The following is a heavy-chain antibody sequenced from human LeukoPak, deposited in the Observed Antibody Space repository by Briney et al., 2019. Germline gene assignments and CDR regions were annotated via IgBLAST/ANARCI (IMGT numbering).Heavy chain of an antibody. D-gene: IGHD3-9*01. Sequence: PGGSLRLSCAASGFTFSSYWMSGVRQAPGKGLEGVANIKQDGSEKYYVDSVKGRFTISRDNAKNSLYLQMNSLRAEDTAVYYCARESGYDILTGYYTPPFDYWGQGTLVTVSS. J-gene: IGHJ4*02. V-gene: IGHV3-7*01. CDR1: GFTFSSYW. CDR3: ARESGYDILTGYYTPPFDY. CDR2: IKQDGSEK.